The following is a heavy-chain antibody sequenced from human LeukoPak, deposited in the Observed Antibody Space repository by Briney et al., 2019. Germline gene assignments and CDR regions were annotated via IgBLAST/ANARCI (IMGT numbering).Heavy chain of an antibody. CDR2: IIPIFGTA. D-gene: IGHD2-2*01. Sequence: GASVKVSCKASGGTFSSYAISWVRQAPGQGLEWMGGIIPIFGTANYAQKFQGRVTITADESTSTAYMELSSLRSEDTAVYYCAARYCSSISCPVYYYYGMDVWGQGTTVTVSS. CDR3: AARYCSSISCPVYYYYGMDV. V-gene: IGHV1-69*13. J-gene: IGHJ6*02. CDR1: GGTFSSYA.